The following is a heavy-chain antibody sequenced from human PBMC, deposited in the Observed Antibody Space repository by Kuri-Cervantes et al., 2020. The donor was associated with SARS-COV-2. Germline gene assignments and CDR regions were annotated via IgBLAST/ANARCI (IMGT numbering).Heavy chain of an antibody. D-gene: IGHD3-10*01. CDR1: EFNFRYYG. V-gene: IGHV3-30*06. CDR3: AKPGSVRGIIKEDHYGLDV. Sequence: GESLKISCVASEFNFRYYGMYWVRRAPGKELEWVAHISHDGRDTHFRESVKGRFTVSRDNSKNTLYLQMNSLRLEDTGVYFCAKPGSVRGIIKEDHYGLDVWGQGTTVTVSS. CDR2: ISHDGRDT. J-gene: IGHJ6*02.